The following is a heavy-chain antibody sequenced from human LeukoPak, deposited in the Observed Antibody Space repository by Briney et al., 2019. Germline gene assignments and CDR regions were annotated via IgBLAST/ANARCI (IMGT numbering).Heavy chain of an antibody. J-gene: IGHJ3*02. V-gene: IGHV3-23*01. D-gene: IGHD3-22*01. Sequence: GGSLRLSCAASGFTFSSYAMSWVRQAPGKGLEWVSAISGSGGSTYYADSVKGRFTISRDNSKNTLYLQMNSLRAEDTAVYYCAKRGPLDSSGYYSFDIWGQGTMVTVSS. CDR1: GFTFSSYA. CDR2: ISGSGGST. CDR3: AKRGPLDSSGYYSFDI.